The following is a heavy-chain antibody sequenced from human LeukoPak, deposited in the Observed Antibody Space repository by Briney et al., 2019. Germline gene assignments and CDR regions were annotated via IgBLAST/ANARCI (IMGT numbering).Heavy chain of an antibody. CDR1: GGSFSGYY. J-gene: IGHJ6*04. CDR2: INHKGAT. D-gene: IGHD3-10*01. V-gene: IGHV4-34*01. Sequence: SETLSLTCAVYGGSFSGYYWTWVRRPPGKGLEWMGEINHKGATNYNPSLKSRVAISLDTSKNQFSLKLSSVTAADTAVYYCARGPHFYGSGSYEYSYYYYYYGMDVWGKGTAVTVSS. CDR3: ARGPHFYGSGSYEYSYYYYYYGMDV.